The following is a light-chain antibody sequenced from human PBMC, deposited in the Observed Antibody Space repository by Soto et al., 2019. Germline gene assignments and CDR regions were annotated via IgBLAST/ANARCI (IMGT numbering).Light chain of an antibody. CDR2: RNN. Sequence: QSVLTQPPSASGTPGQRVTISCSGSSSNIGSNYVYWYQQLPGTAPKLLIYRNNQRPSGVPDGFSGSKSGTSASLAISGLRSEDEADYYCAAWDDSLSGHVVFGGGTQLTVL. CDR3: AAWDDSLSGHVV. J-gene: IGLJ2*01. V-gene: IGLV1-47*01. CDR1: SSNIGSNY.